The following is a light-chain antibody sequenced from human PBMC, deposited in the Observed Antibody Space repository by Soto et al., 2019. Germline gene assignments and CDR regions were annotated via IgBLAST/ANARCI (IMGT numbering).Light chain of an antibody. CDR1: SSDVGGYNY. V-gene: IGLV2-14*01. J-gene: IGLJ3*02. CDR3: SSYTSSSTWV. CDR2: DVS. Sequence: QSALTQPRSVSGSPGQSIAISCTGTSSDVGGYNYVSWYQQHPGKTPNLMIYDVSNRPSGVSNRFSGSKSGNTASLTISGLQAEDEADYYCSSYTSSSTWVFGGGTKLTVL.